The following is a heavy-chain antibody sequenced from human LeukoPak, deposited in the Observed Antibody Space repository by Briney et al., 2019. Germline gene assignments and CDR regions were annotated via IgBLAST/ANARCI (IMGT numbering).Heavy chain of an antibody. V-gene: IGHV1-18*01. Sequence: ASVKVSCKASGYTFTSYGISWVRQAPGQGLEWMGWISAYNGNTNYAQKLQGRVTMTTDTSTSTAYMELRSLRSDDTAVYYCARAGRYNWNGDAFDIWGQGTMVTVSS. J-gene: IGHJ3*02. CDR2: ISAYNGNT. CDR1: GYTFTSYG. D-gene: IGHD1-1*01. CDR3: ARAGRYNWNGDAFDI.